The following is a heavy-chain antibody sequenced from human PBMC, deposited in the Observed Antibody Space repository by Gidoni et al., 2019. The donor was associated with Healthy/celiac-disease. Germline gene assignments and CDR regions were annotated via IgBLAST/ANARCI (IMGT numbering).Heavy chain of an antibody. D-gene: IGHD6-19*01. CDR1: GFTFSTYA. CDR3: AKDGYSSGWCFDY. Sequence: EVQLLESGGGLVQPGGSLRLSFAASGFTFSTYALRGVRQAPGKGLEWVSGIGGSFGRTYYADSVKGRFTISRDNSKNTLYLQMNSLRAEDTALYYCAKDGYSSGWCFDYWGQGTLVTVSS. CDR2: IGGSFGRT. J-gene: IGHJ4*02. V-gene: IGHV3-23*01.